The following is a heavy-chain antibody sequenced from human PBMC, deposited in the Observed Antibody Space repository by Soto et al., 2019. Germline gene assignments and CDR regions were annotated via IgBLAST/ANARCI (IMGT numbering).Heavy chain of an antibody. CDR3: AKDMRYSTGNVCDY. J-gene: IGHJ4*02. V-gene: IGHV3-9*01. Sequence: VESGGGLVQPGRSLRLSCAASGFTFDDYAMHWVRQAPGKGLEWVAGINWNSVGIGYADSVKGRFTISRDNAKNSLFLQMNSLRAEDTALYYCAKDMRYSTGNVCDYLGQGTQVTVSS. CDR1: GFTFDDYA. D-gene: IGHD2-8*02. CDR2: INWNSVGI.